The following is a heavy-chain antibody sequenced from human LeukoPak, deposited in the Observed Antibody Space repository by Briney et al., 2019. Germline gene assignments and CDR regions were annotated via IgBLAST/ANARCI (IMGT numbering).Heavy chain of an antibody. D-gene: IGHD3-22*01. CDR3: ANYYDSTGNYGSYYGMDV. Sequence: GGSRRLSCAASGFTFNNYAMSWVRQAPGKGLEWVSAISGSDGGTHYADSVKGRFTISRDDSKNTLYLQLNGLRVEDTAVYYCANYYDSTGNYGSYYGMDVWGQGTTVTVSS. V-gene: IGHV3-23*01. CDR1: GFTFNNYA. CDR2: ISGSDGGT. J-gene: IGHJ6*02.